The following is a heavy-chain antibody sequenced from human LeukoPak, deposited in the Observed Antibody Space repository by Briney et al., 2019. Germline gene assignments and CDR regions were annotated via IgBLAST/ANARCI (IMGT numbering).Heavy chain of an antibody. Sequence: PSETLSLTCTVSGGSISSGSYYWSWIRQPAGKGLEWIGRIYTSGSTNYNPSLKSRVTISVDTSKNQFSLKLSSVTAADTAVYYCWVTTLLNQFDYWGQGTLVTVSS. CDR2: IYTSGST. CDR1: GGSISSGSYY. V-gene: IGHV4-61*02. CDR3: WVTTLLNQFDY. D-gene: IGHD4-17*01. J-gene: IGHJ4*02.